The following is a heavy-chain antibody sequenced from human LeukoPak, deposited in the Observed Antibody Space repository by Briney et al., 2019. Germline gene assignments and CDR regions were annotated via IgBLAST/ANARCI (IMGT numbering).Heavy chain of an antibody. CDR2: IVVGSGNT. V-gene: IGHV1-58*02. Sequence: SVTVSFKASGFTFTSSAMQWVRQARGQRLEWIGWIVVGSGNTNYAQKFQERVTITRDMSTSTAYMELSSLRSEDTAVYFCAAADYYDSSGYYPYAFHIWGQGTMVTVSS. CDR1: GFTFTSSA. CDR3: AAADYYDSSGYYPYAFHI. J-gene: IGHJ3*02. D-gene: IGHD3-22*01.